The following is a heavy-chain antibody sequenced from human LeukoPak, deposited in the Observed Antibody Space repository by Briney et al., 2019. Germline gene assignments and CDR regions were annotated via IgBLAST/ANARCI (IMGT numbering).Heavy chain of an antibody. Sequence: ASVKVSCTASGYTFTGYYMHWVRQAPGQGLEWMGWINPNSGGTNYAQKFQGRVTMTRDTSISTAYMELSRLRSDDTAVYYCARTTYYYDSSGLFDCWGQGTLVTVSS. D-gene: IGHD3-22*01. J-gene: IGHJ4*02. CDR2: INPNSGGT. CDR1: GYTFTGYY. V-gene: IGHV1-2*02. CDR3: ARTTYYYDSSGLFDC.